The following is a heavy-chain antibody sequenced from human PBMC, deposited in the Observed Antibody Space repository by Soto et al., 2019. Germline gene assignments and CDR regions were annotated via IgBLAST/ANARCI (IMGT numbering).Heavy chain of an antibody. CDR2: IYYSGST. D-gene: IGHD4-17*01. V-gene: IGHV4-31*03. CDR1: GGSIISGGYY. J-gene: IGHJ6*02. CDR3: ARDTVPNYYYYGMDV. Sequence: QVQLQESGPGLVKPSQTLSLTCTVSGGSIISGGYYWSWIRQHPGKGLEWIGYIYYSGSTYYNPSLKSRVAISVDTSKNQFSLKLSSVSAADTAVYYCARDTVPNYYYYGMDVWGQGTTVSVSS.